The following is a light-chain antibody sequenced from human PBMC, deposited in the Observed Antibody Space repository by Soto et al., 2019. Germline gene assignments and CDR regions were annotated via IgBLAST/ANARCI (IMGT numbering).Light chain of an antibody. CDR1: SSDVGAYNY. J-gene: IGLJ1*01. CDR2: DVS. V-gene: IGLV2-14*01. Sequence: QSALTQPASVSGSPGQSITISCTGTSSDVGAYNYVSWYQQHPGKAPRLMIYDVSTRPSGVSDRFSGSKSGNTASLTISWLQAEDDADYYCSSYTITSRVFGTGTKVTVL. CDR3: SSYTITSRV.